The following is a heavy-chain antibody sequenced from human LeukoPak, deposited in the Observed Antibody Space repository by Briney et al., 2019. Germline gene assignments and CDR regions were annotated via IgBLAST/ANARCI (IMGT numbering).Heavy chain of an antibody. D-gene: IGHD3-10*01. J-gene: IGHJ6*02. V-gene: IGHV3-21*01. CDR3: ARPYYYGSGSSYGMDV. Sequence: PGGSLRLSCAASGFSFSSYSMNWVRQTPGKGLEWVSSISSSSTYTFDADSVKGRFTISRDNAKNSLHLQMNSLRAEDTAVYYCARPYYYGSGSSYGMDVWGQGTTVTVSS. CDR1: GFSFSSYS. CDR2: ISSSSTYT.